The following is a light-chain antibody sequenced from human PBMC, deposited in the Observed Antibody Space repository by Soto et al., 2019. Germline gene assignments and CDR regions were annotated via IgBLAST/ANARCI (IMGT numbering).Light chain of an antibody. CDR1: QSISSW. J-gene: IGKJ5*01. CDR3: QQYNSYPT. Sequence: DLQMTQSPSTLSASGGDRVTITCRASQSISSWLAWYQQKPGKAPKLLIYKASSLESGVPSRFSGSGSGTEFTLTISSLQPDDFATYYCQQYNSYPTFGQGTRLEIK. V-gene: IGKV1-5*03. CDR2: KAS.